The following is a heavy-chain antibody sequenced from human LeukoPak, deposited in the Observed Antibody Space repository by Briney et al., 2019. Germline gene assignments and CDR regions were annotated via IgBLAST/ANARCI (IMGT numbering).Heavy chain of an antibody. D-gene: IGHD6-19*01. V-gene: IGHV4-4*09. CDR2: MYTSGST. CDR3: ARMGHTSGWGDQDYYHYFYMDG. Sequence: PSETLSLTCTVSGASISSYYWAWVRQPPGKGLGWLAYMYTSGSTNYRPSLKRRATISVDMSKNQFSLKLTSVTAADTAVYYCARMGHTSGWGDQDYYHYFYMDGWGKGTTVTVSS. J-gene: IGHJ6*03. CDR1: GASISSYY.